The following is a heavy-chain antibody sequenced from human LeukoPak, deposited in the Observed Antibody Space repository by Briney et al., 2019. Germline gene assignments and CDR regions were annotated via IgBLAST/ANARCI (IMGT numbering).Heavy chain of an antibody. CDR1: GGSISSGDYY. CDR2: VNHSGSA. J-gene: IGHJ5*02. CDR3: ARERASNNHDNWFDP. V-gene: IGHV4-30-4*01. Sequence: TSQTLSLTCTVSGGSISSGDYYWSWIRHSPTKGLEWIGEVNHSGSAKYNPSLKSRVTISADKSKNQFFLRLSPVAAADSGVYYCARERASNNHDNWFDPWGQGTLVTVSS.